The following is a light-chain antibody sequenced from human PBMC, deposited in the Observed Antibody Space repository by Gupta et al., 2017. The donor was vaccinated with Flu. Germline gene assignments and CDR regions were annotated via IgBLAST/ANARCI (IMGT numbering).Light chain of an antibody. CDR2: KAA. Sequence: PGTLSASGGDRVTSTWRASHSISRWVAWDQQKPGKGPKLLIYKAANLESGVASRFSGSGSGAEFTLTISSLQPDDFATYYCQHYHSFPYTFGQGTKLEIK. V-gene: IGKV1-5*03. CDR1: HSISRW. CDR3: QHYHSFPYT. J-gene: IGKJ2*01.